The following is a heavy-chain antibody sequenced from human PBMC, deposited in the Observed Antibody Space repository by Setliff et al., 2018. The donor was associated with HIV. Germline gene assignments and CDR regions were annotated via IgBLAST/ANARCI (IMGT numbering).Heavy chain of an antibody. CDR1: GYSISSGYY. V-gene: IGHV4-38-2*01. CDR3: ARTLRAAAMGYFDY. CDR2: IHHSGST. D-gene: IGHD5-18*01. J-gene: IGHJ4*02. Sequence: PSETLSLTCAVSGYSISSGYYWGWIRQPPGKGLEWIGSIHHSGSTYNNPSLKSRVIISVDTSKNQFSLKRTSVTAADTAVYYCARTLRAAAMGYFDYWGQGTLVTVSS.